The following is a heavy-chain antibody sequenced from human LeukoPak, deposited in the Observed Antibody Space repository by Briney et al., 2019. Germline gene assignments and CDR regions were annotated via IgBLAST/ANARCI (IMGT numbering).Heavy chain of an antibody. J-gene: IGHJ4*02. CDR3: ARGDSNDNDYGDYPDY. Sequence: SETLSLTCTVSGGSMKSGTYYWSWIRQPAGKGLEWIGRIYTSGSTNYNPSLKSRATISIDTSKNQFSLNLSSVTAADTAVYYCARGDSNDNDYGDYPDYWGQGTLVTVSS. CDR1: GGSMKSGTYY. V-gene: IGHV4-61*02. D-gene: IGHD4-17*01. CDR2: IYTSGST.